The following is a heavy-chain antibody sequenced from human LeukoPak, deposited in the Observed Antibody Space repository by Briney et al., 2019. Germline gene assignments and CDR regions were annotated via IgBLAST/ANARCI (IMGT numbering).Heavy chain of an antibody. J-gene: IGHJ4*02. D-gene: IGHD2/OR15-2a*01. V-gene: IGHV4-59*08. Sequence: PSESLSLTCTVSGGFIFSYYWSWIRQSPGKGLEWIAYIHYSGSTNYNPSLESRVTIAADTSKNQFSLELRPVTAADTAVYYCARHARNSIDFPLDYWGQGTLVPVSS. CDR2: IHYSGST. CDR1: GGFIFSYY. CDR3: ARHARNSIDFPLDY.